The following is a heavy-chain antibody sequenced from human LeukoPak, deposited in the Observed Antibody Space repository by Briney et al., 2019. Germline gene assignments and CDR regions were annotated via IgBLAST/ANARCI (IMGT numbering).Heavy chain of an antibody. D-gene: IGHD4-17*01. CDR2: INSDGSST. Sequence: GGSLRLSCAASGFTFSIYAMSWVRQAPGKGLVWVSRINSDGSSTSYADSVKGRFTISRDNAKNTLYLQMNSLRAEDTAVYYCARPADYGDFEYWGQGTLVTVSS. V-gene: IGHV3-74*01. CDR1: GFTFSIYA. J-gene: IGHJ4*02. CDR3: ARPADYGDFEY.